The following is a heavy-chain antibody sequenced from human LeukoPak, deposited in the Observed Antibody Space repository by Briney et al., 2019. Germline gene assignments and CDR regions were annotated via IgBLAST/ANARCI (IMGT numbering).Heavy chain of an antibody. V-gene: IGHV1-8*01. J-gene: IGHJ5*02. Sequence: ASVKVSCKASGYTFTSYDINWVRHATGQGLEWMGWMNPNSGNTGYAQKFQGRVTMTRNTSISTAYMELSSLSSEDTAVYYCARRSFDWLLSGWFDPWGQGTLVTVSS. CDR2: MNPNSGNT. D-gene: IGHD3-9*01. CDR3: ARRSFDWLLSGWFDP. CDR1: GYTFTSYD.